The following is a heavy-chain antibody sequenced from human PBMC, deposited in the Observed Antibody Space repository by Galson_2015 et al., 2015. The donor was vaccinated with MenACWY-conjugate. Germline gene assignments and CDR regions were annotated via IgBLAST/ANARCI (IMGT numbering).Heavy chain of an antibody. J-gene: IGHJ4*02. D-gene: IGHD6-13*01. CDR2: IDSSGSDI. Sequence: SLRLSCAASGFIFSSYSMNWVRQAPGKGLEWVSSIDSSGSDIYYGDSVKGRFAISRDNAKSSLYLQMNSLRAEDTAVYYCARIAAAVTEHYFDYWGQGTLVTVSS. CDR1: GFIFSSYS. V-gene: IGHV3-21*01. CDR3: ARIAAAVTEHYFDY.